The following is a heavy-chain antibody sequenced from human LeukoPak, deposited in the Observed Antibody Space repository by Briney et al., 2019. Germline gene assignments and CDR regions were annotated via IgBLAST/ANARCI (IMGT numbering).Heavy chain of an antibody. CDR2: INHSGST. CDR1: GGSFSGYY. V-gene: IGHV4-34*01. CDR3: ASGSSSLNAFDI. D-gene: IGHD6-6*01. J-gene: IGHJ3*02. Sequence: SETLSLTCAVYGGSFSGYYWSWIRQPPGKGLEWIGEINHSGSTNYNPSLKSRVTISVDTSKNQFSLKLSSVTAADTAVYYCASGSSSLNAFDIWGQGTMVTVSS.